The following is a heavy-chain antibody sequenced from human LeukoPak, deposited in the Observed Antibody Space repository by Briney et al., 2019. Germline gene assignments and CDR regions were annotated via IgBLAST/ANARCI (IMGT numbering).Heavy chain of an antibody. D-gene: IGHD4-17*01. CDR3: ASGRTTTVTTRYFDL. J-gene: IGHJ2*01. Sequence: KSSETLSLTCAVYGGSFSGYYWSWIRQPPGKGLEWIGEINHSGSTNYNPSLKSRVTISVDTSKNQFSLKLSSVTAADTAVYDCASGRTTTVTTRYFDLWGRGTLVTVSS. CDR2: INHSGST. V-gene: IGHV4-34*01. CDR1: GGSFSGYY.